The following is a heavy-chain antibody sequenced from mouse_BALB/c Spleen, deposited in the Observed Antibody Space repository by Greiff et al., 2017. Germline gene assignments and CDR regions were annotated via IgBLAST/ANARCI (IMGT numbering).Heavy chain of an antibody. CDR1: GYAFTNYL. Sequence: QVQLKQSGAELVRPGTSVKVSCKASGYAFTNYLIEWVKQRPGQGLEWIGVINPGSGGTNYNEKFKGKATLTADKSSSTAYMQLSSLTSDDSAVYFCAREGNYDFDYWGQGTTLTVSS. CDR3: AREGNYDFDY. J-gene: IGHJ2*01. CDR2: INPGSGGT. V-gene: IGHV1-54*01. D-gene: IGHD2-1*01.